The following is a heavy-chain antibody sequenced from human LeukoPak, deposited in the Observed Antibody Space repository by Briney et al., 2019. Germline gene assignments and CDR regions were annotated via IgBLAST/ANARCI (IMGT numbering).Heavy chain of an antibody. Sequence: SETLSLTCTVSGGSISSSSYYWGWIRQPPGKGLEWIGSIYYSGSTYYNPSLKSRVTISVDTSKNQFSLKLSSVTAADTAVYYCARGRYCSSTSCRNGHYYYYGMDVWGQGTTVTVSS. V-gene: IGHV4-39*07. D-gene: IGHD2-2*01. CDR3: ARGRYCSSTSCRNGHYYYYGMDV. CDR1: GGSISSSSYY. CDR2: IYYSGST. J-gene: IGHJ6*02.